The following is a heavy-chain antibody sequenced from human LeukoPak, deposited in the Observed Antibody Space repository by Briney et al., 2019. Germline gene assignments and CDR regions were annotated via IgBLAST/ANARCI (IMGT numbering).Heavy chain of an antibody. D-gene: IGHD6-19*01. Sequence: GGSLRLSCAASRFTFSSYSMNWVRQAPGKGLEWVSDISGGGGSTYYADSVKGRFTISRDNSKNTLFLQMNSLRADDTAVYFCAKNPRFYSGGCVDGNWFDSWGQGTLVTVSS. CDR3: AKNPRFYSGGCVDGNWFDS. CDR1: RFTFSSYS. V-gene: IGHV3-23*01. J-gene: IGHJ5*01. CDR2: ISGGGGST.